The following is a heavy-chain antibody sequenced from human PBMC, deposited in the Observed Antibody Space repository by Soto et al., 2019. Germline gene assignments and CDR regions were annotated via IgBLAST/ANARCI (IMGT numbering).Heavy chain of an antibody. Sequence: EVQLVESGGGLVQPGGSPRLSCAASGFTFSSYSMNWVRQAPGKGLEWISYISSSGNTVYYADSMKGRFTISRDNARNSLYLQMSSLRDEDTAVYYCARDLRSGWYERYFDSWGQGTLVTVSS. V-gene: IGHV3-48*02. CDR2: ISSSGNTV. D-gene: IGHD6-19*01. CDR3: ARDLRSGWYERYFDS. CDR1: GFTFSSYS. J-gene: IGHJ4*02.